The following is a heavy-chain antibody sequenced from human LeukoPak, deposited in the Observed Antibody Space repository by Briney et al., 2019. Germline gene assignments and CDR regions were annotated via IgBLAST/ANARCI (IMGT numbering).Heavy chain of an antibody. V-gene: IGHV3-48*04. CDR3: ARVGTQWLDLISHFQH. D-gene: IGHD6-19*01. CDR2: ISSSSSTI. CDR1: GFTFSSYS. J-gene: IGHJ1*01. Sequence: GGSLRLSCAASGFTFSSYSMNWVRQAPGKGLEWVSYISSSSSTIYYADSVKGRFTISRDNAMNSLYLQMNSLRAEDTAVYYCARVGTQWLDLISHFQHWGQGTLVTVSS.